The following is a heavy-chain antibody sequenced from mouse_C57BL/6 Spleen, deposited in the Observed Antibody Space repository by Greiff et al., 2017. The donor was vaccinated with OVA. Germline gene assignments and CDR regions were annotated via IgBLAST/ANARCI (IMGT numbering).Heavy chain of an antibody. D-gene: IGHD2-4*01. J-gene: IGHJ4*01. V-gene: IGHV2-2*01. Sequence: VQLQESGPGLVQPSQSLSITCPVSGFSLTSYGVHWVRQSPGKGLEWLGVIWSGGSTDYNAAFISRLSISKYNSKSHVFFKMNSLQADDTAIYYCARENYDYDKAMDYWGQGTSVTVSS. CDR1: GFSLTSYG. CDR2: IWSGGST. CDR3: ARENYDYDKAMDY.